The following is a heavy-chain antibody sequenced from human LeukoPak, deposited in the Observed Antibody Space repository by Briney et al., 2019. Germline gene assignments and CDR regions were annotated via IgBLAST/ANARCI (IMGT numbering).Heavy chain of an antibody. V-gene: IGHV4-59*08. CDR2: IYYSGTT. J-gene: IGHJ4*02. CDR1: GGSINTYY. Sequence: SETLSLTCTVSGGSINTYYWYWIRQPPGKGLEWIGYIYYSGTTKYRTSLKSGVTLSLDTPKNQIFLRLTSVTAADTAVYYCARRGRSSTDPFEYWGQGTLVTVSS. CDR3: ARRGRSSTDPFEY. D-gene: IGHD2-2*01.